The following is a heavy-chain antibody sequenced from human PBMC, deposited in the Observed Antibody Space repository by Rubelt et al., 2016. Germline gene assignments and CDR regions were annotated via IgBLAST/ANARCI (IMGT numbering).Heavy chain of an antibody. V-gene: IGHV3-53*01. Sequence: WVRQAPGKGLVWVSVIYSGGSTYYADSVKGRFTISRDNSKNTLYLQMNSLRAEDTAVYYCASSIVVVPAANYYYGMDVWGQGTTVTVSS. CDR2: IYSGGST. D-gene: IGHD2-2*01. J-gene: IGHJ6*02. CDR3: ASSIVVVPAANYYYGMDV.